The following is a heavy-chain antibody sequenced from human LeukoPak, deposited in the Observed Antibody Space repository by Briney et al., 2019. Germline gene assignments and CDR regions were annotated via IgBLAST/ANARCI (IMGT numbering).Heavy chain of an antibody. D-gene: IGHD5-24*01. J-gene: IGHJ4*02. CDR3: AKVQDDYLDY. V-gene: IGHV3-9*01. Sequence: QPGRSLRLSCAASGFTFDDYAMHWVRQAPGKGLEWVSGISWNSGSIGYADSVKGRFTVSRDNAKNSLYLQMNSLRAEDTALYYCAKVQDDYLDYWGQGTLVTVSS. CDR1: GFTFDDYA. CDR2: ISWNSGSI.